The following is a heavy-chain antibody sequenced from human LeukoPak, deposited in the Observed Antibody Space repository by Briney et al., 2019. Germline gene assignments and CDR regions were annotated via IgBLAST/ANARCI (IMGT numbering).Heavy chain of an antibody. Sequence: GGSLRLSCAASGFTFSSYWMSWVRQAPGKGLEWVSLINDSGRRTYYADSVKGRFTVSRDNSKYTLYLQMNGLRVEDTAVYYCASSTYNYDYALDVWGQGTTVTVSS. D-gene: IGHD5-24*01. J-gene: IGHJ6*02. CDR1: GFTFSSYW. CDR3: ASSTYNYDYALDV. V-gene: IGHV3-23*01. CDR2: INDSGRRT.